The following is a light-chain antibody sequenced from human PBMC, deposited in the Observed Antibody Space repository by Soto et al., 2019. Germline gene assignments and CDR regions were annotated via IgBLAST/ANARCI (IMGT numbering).Light chain of an antibody. V-gene: IGKV2-30*01. Sequence: DVVMTQSPLSLPVTLVHPASISFTSSQSLEYSDGKTYLNWFLQRPGQSPRRLIYKVSNRDSGVPDRFSGSGSGTDFTLRISRVEAEDVGIYYCMQGGHWPWTFGQGTKVDIK. CDR3: MQGGHWPWT. CDR2: KVS. J-gene: IGKJ1*01. CDR1: QSLEYSDGKTY.